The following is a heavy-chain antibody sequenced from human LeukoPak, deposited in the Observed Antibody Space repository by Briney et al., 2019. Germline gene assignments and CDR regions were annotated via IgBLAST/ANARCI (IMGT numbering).Heavy chain of an antibody. J-gene: IGHJ4*02. CDR2: ISTYNGNT. CDR1: GYTFTSFG. D-gene: IGHD1-26*01. CDR3: ATDTTGGSYCDY. Sequence: GASVKVSCTTSGYTFTSFGISWVRQAPGPGLEWMGWISTYNGNTKYAQNFQGRVTLTTDKSTSTAYRERGSLRSVDTAVYYCATDTTGGSYCDYWGQGSLVTVSS. V-gene: IGHV1-18*01.